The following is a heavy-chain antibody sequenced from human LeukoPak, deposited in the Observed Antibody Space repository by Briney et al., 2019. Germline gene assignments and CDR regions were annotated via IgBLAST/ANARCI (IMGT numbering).Heavy chain of an antibody. CDR1: GFMFRSYG. V-gene: IGHV3-30*18. Sequence: PETSLRLSCAASGFMFRSYGMHWVRHAPGKGLEWVAVISYDGTNKYYADSVKGRLTISRDNSKNTQYLQMHSLRGEDTAVYYCAKSTIAAVGKDYYYAMEAWGQGTTVTISS. CDR2: ISYDGTNK. J-gene: IGHJ6*02. D-gene: IGHD6-13*01. CDR3: AKSTIAAVGKDYYYAMEA.